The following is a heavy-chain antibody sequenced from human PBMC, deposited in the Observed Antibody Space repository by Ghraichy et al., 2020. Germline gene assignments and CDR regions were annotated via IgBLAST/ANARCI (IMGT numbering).Heavy chain of an antibody. Sequence: ASVKVSCKASGYTFTGYYMHWVRQAPGQGLEWMGWINPNSGGTNYAQKFQGWVTMTRDTSISTAYMELSRLRSDDTAVYYCARGNGPYYYMDVWGKGTTVTVSS. CDR3: ARGNGPYYYMDV. V-gene: IGHV1-2*04. CDR1: GYTFTGYY. J-gene: IGHJ6*03. CDR2: INPNSGGT.